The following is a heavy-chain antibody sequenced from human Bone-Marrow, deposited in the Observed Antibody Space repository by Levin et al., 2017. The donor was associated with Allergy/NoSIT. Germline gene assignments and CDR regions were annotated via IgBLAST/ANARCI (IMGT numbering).Heavy chain of an antibody. CDR3: ATGPQWLAFDY. J-gene: IGHJ4*02. D-gene: IGHD6-19*01. CDR1: GFTFSSYW. Sequence: GGSLRLSCAASGFTFSSYWMTWVRQAPGKGLEWVANINQDGSEKYYVDSVKGRFTISRDNAKNSLYLQMNSLRAEDTAVYYCATGPQWLAFDYWGQGTLVSVSS. CDR2: INQDGSEK. V-gene: IGHV3-7*01.